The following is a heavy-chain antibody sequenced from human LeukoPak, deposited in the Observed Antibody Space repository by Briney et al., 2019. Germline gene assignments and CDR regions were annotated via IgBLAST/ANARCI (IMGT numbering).Heavy chain of an antibody. CDR2: IYYSGST. CDR1: GGSISSYY. D-gene: IGHD3-10*01. V-gene: IGHV4-59*12. Sequence: SETLSLTCTVSGGSISSYYWSWIRQPPGKGLEWIGYIYYSGSTNYNPSLKSRVTISVDTSKNQFSLKLSSVTAADTAVYYCARRLWFGELSQSRYFDYWGQGTLVTVSS. J-gene: IGHJ4*02. CDR3: ARRLWFGELSQSRYFDY.